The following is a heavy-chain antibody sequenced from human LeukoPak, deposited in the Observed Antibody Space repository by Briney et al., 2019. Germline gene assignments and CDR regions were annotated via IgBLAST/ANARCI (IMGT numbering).Heavy chain of an antibody. CDR1: GFTFDDYA. CDR3: AKDIKYSSSGIFDY. CDR2: ISWNSGSI. J-gene: IGHJ4*02. D-gene: IGHD6-6*01. V-gene: IGHV3-9*01. Sequence: PGRSLRLSCAASGFTFDDYAMHWVRQAPGKGLEWVSGISWNSGSIGYADSVKGRFTISRDNAKNSLYLQMNSLRAEDTALYYCAKDIKYSSSGIFDYWGQGTLVTVSS.